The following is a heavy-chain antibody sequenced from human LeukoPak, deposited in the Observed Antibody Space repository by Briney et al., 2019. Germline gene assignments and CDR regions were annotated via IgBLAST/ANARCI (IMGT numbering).Heavy chain of an antibody. CDR2: SIPIFGTA. D-gene: IGHD2-2*01. CDR3: ARARCSSTSCYSQYYGMDV. Sequence: SVKVSCKASGGTFSSYAISWVRQAAGQGLDWWGGSIPIFGTAKYAQKFQGRVTITADESTSTAYMELSSLRSEDTAVYYCARARCSSTSCYSQYYGMDVWGKGTTVTVSS. J-gene: IGHJ6*04. V-gene: IGHV1-69*01. CDR1: GGTFSSYA.